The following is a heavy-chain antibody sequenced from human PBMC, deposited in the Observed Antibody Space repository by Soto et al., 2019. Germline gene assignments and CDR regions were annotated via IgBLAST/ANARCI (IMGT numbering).Heavy chain of an antibody. CDR1: GGSISSGGYS. Sequence: SETLSRTCAVSGGSISSGGYSWSWIRQPPGKGLEWIGYIYHSGSTYYNPSLKSRVTISVDRSKNQFSLKLSSVTAADTAVYYCARDGPDYGMDVWGQGTTVTISS. CDR2: IYHSGST. V-gene: IGHV4-30-2*01. J-gene: IGHJ6*02. CDR3: ARDGPDYGMDV.